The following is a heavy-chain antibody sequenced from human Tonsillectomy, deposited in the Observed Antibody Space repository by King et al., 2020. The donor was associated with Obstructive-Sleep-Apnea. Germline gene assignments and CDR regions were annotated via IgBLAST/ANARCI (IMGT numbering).Heavy chain of an antibody. CDR3: ARAYCSTTSCYGVPNWFDP. CDR1: GYTFTSYD. D-gene: IGHD2-2*01. V-gene: IGHV1-8*01. CDR2: MNPNSGNA. J-gene: IGHJ5*02. Sequence: QLVQSGAEVKKPGASVKVSCKASGYTFTSYDINWVRQATGQGLEWMGWMNPNSGNAGYEHKFQGRVTMTRNNSISTAYMELSSLTSEDTAVYYCARAYCSTTSCYGVPNWFDPWGQGTLVTVSS.